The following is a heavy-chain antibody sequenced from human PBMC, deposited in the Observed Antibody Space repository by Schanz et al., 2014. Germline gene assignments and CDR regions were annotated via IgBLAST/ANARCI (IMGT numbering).Heavy chain of an antibody. CDR3: ARDYESDLYPPRHDAFDV. V-gene: IGHV3-48*01. D-gene: IGHD3-22*01. CDR2: ISGSSSTK. Sequence: EVQLVESGGGLAQPGGSLRLSCAASGITFSGYSMNWVRQAPGKGLEWVSYISGSSSTKYYADSVKGRFTISRDNGKKSLYLQRTSRGPEDTTVYFGARDYESDLYPPRHDAFDVWGQGTVVTVSS. J-gene: IGHJ3*01. CDR1: GITFSGYS.